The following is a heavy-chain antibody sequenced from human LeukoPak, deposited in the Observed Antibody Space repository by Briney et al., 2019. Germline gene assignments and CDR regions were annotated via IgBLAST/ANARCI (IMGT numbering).Heavy chain of an antibody. CDR2: ISGSGGST. D-gene: IGHD4-17*01. J-gene: IGHJ1*01. CDR1: GFTFSSYA. CDR3: AKSHPPTVTTEEGEYLQH. Sequence: GGSLRLSCAASGFTFSSYAMSWVRQAPGKGLEWVPAISGSGGSTYYADSVKGRFTIYRDNFKNTVYLQMNSLRAEETAVYYCAKSHPPTVTTEEGEYLQHWGQGTLVTVSS. V-gene: IGHV3-23*01.